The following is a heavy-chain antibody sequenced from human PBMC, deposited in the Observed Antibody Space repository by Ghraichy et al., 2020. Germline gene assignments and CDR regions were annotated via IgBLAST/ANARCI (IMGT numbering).Heavy chain of an antibody. D-gene: IGHD7-27*01. J-gene: IGHJ3*02. V-gene: IGHV4-39*07. Sequence: SETLSLTCTVSGGSISSSSYYWGWIRQPPGKGLEWIGSIYYSGSTYYNPSLKSRVTISVDTSKNQFSLKLSSVTAADTAVYYCARDLGMDDIWGQGTMVTVSS. CDR1: GGSISSSSYY. CDR2: IYYSGST. CDR3: ARDLGMDDI.